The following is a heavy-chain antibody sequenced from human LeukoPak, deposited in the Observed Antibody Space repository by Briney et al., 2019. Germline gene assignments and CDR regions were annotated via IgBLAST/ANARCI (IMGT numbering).Heavy chain of an antibody. V-gene: IGHV1-3*01. CDR1: GYTFISYT. CDR2: INAGKGNT. CDR3: ARETRYGMDV. J-gene: IGHJ6*02. Sequence: ASVKVSCKASGYTFISYTMHWVRQAPGQRLEWMGWINAGKGNTKYSQKFQGRVTITRDTSASTAYMELSSLRSEDTAVYYCARETRYGMDVWGQGTTVTVSS.